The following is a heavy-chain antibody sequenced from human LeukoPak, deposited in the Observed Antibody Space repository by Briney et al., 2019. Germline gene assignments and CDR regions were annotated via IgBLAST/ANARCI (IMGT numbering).Heavy chain of an antibody. CDR1: GGSIRSTTYY. CDR2: ISDRGRT. Sequence: SETLSLTCTVSGGSIRSTTYYWSWIRQPPGEGLEWIGDISDRGRTYNNPSLKSRVTISVDTSRNQFFLKLSSVTAADTAVYYCARCSYQLLLGYYYYYMDVWGKGTTVTVSS. J-gene: IGHJ6*03. CDR3: ARCSYQLLLGYYYYYMDV. D-gene: IGHD2-2*01. V-gene: IGHV4-39*07.